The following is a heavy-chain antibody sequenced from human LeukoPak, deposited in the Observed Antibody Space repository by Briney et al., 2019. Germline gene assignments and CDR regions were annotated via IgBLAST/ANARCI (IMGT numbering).Heavy chain of an antibody. Sequence: GGSLRLSCAASGFTFSSSAMSWVRQAPGKGLEYVSAISSNGDNTYYADSVKGRFITSRDNSKNTVYLQMGSLRAEDMAVYYCARAAYSGSYSDYWGQGTLVTVSS. CDR2: ISSNGDNT. CDR1: GFTFSSSA. CDR3: ARAAYSGSYSDY. D-gene: IGHD1-26*01. J-gene: IGHJ4*02. V-gene: IGHV3-64*02.